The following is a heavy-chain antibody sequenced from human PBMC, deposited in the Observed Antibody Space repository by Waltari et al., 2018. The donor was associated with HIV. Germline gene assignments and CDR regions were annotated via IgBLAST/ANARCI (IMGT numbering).Heavy chain of an antibody. Sequence: DVQLVQSGAEINKPGESLKISCTGSGYSFTTNWIGWVRQMPGKGLDWMAIIYPDDSDTRYNPSFRGQVTISVDRSISTAHLSWRRLKTSDTGIYYCVTSAYGANSWIDYWGQGTPVTVSS. V-gene: IGHV5-51*01. D-gene: IGHD3-10*01. J-gene: IGHJ4*02. CDR3: VTSAYGANSWIDY. CDR1: GYSFTTNW. CDR2: IYPDDSDT.